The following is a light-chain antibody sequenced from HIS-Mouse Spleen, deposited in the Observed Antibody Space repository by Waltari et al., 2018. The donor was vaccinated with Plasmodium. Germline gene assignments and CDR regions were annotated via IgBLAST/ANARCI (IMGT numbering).Light chain of an antibody. V-gene: IGKV1-5*03. CDR2: KAS. J-gene: IGKJ1*01. Sequence: DIQMTQSPSTLSASVGDRVTITCRASQRISRRLAWYQQKPVKAPKLLIYKASSLESGVPSRFSGSGSGTEFTLTISSLQPDDFATYYCQQYNSYSWTFGQGTKVEIK. CDR3: QQYNSYSWT. CDR1: QRISRR.